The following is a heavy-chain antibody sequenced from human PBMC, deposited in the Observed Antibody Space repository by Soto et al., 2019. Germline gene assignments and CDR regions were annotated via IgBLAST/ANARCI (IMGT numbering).Heavy chain of an antibody. CDR1: GGTSNNNA. V-gene: IGHV1-69*01. J-gene: IGHJ4*02. D-gene: IGHD3-10*01. CDR2: IVPVFGTA. CDR3: ATLQGSGTYYDDDY. Sequence: QVQLVQSGAEVKKPGSSVKVSCKASGGTSNNNANSWVRQAPGQGLEWMGGIVPVFGTANYAQKFRGRVRITADDSTRTLNMELSSLRSGDTAVYYCATLQGSGTYYDDDYWGQGTLVTVSS.